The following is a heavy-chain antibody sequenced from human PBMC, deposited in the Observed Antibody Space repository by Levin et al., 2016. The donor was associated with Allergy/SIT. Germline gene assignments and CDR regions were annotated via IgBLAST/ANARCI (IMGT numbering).Heavy chain of an antibody. D-gene: IGHD1-26*01. CDR1: GYDFRAYW. V-gene: IGHV5-10-1*01. CDR2: IDPSDSYT. J-gene: IGHJ4*02. CDR3: ARLIVGGLGHFDY. Sequence: GESLKISCKPSGYDFRAYWIAWVRQVPGKGLEWMGRIDPSDSYTNYSPSFQGHVTISSDRSTSTVSLQWSSLKAPDTAMYFCARLIVGGLGHFDYWGRGTLVTVSS.